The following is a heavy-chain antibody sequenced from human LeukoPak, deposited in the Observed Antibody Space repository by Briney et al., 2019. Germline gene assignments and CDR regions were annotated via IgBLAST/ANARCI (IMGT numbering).Heavy chain of an antibody. CDR2: INHSGST. V-gene: IGHV4-34*01. Sequence: SETLSLTCAVYGGSFSGYYWSWIRQPPGKGLEWIGEINHSGSTNYNPSLKSRVTMSVDTSKNQFSLQLSSVTAADTAVYYCARELKVGNTGYYFDYWGQGTLVTVSP. J-gene: IGHJ4*02. CDR1: GGSFSGYY. CDR3: ARELKVGNTGYYFDY. D-gene: IGHD1-7*01.